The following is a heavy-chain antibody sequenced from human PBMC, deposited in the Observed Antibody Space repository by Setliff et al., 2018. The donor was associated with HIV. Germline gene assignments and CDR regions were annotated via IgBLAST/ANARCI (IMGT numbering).Heavy chain of an antibody. CDR2: IIPMYGVT. CDR3: ALPYCSGGNCWSSASLPPAGWFDP. Sequence: SVKVSCKASGGTFSSYVISWVRQAPGQGPEWMGGIIPMYGVTNYAQKFQGRVTITTDESTCTAYMELSSLRSEDTAVYYCALPYCSGGNCWSSASLPPAGWFDPWGQGTLVTVSS. J-gene: IGHJ5*02. V-gene: IGHV1-69*05. CDR1: GGTFSSYV. D-gene: IGHD2-15*01.